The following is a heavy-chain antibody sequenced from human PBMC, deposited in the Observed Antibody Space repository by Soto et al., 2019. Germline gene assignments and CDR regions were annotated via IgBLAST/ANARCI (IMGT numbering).Heavy chain of an antibody. V-gene: IGHV3-33*01. CDR3: ARETHFGDYFDH. J-gene: IGHJ4*02. CDR2: TWYDGRNK. D-gene: IGHD4-17*01. CDR1: GFIFRSFG. Sequence: QVQLVESGGGVVQPGRSLRLSCAASGFIFRSFGMHWVRQAPGKGLEWVATTWYDGRNKYYADSVRGRFTISRDNSNNMLYLQMNNLRGVDTAVYYCARETHFGDYFDHWGQGTLVTVSS.